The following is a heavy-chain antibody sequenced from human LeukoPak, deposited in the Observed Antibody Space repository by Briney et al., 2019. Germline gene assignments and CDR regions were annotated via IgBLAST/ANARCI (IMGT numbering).Heavy chain of an antibody. V-gene: IGHV1-69*13. CDR2: IIPIFGTA. CDR3: ARDDSSGYYFGAFDI. D-gene: IGHD3-22*01. J-gene: IGHJ3*02. Sequence: SVKVSCKASGYTFTGYYMHWVRQAPGQGLEWMGGIIPIFGTANYAQKFQGRVTITADESTSTAYMELSSLRSEDTAVYYCARDDSSGYYFGAFDIWGQGTMVTVSS. CDR1: GYTFTGYY.